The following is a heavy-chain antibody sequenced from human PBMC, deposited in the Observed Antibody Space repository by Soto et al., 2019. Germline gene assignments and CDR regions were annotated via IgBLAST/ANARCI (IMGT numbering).Heavy chain of an antibody. D-gene: IGHD3-16*01. J-gene: IGHJ6*02. CDR3: AKARLWGGDGYNSYYYNAMDV. V-gene: IGHV3-23*01. Sequence: PGGSLRLSCAASEFSFDDYAMSWVRQAPGKGLEWVSSITYTGVSTYYADSVKGRFTISRDNAKNSLYLQMNSLRPEDTALYYCAKARLWGGDGYNSYYYNAMDVWGQGTTVTVS. CDR2: ITYTGVST. CDR1: EFSFDDYA.